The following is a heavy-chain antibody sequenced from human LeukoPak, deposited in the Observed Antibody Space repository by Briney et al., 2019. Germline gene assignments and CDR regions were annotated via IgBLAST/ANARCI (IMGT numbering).Heavy chain of an antibody. J-gene: IGHJ4*02. CDR3: VRDYKAGAIDY. D-gene: IGHD1-26*01. V-gene: IGHV3-66*01. CDR2: IYASGST. CDR1: GFSLGTNC. Sequence: GGSLRLSCAASGFSLGTNCMSWVRQAPGKGLEWVSIIYASGSTYYAASVKGRFTISRDNSKNTLYLQMSSLGADDTAVYFCVRDYKAGAIDYWGQGTLVTVSS.